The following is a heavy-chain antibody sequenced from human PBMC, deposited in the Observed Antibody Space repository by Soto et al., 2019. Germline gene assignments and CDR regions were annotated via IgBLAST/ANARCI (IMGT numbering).Heavy chain of an antibody. CDR1: GYTLSDLC. V-gene: IGHV1-24*01. D-gene: IGHD2-2*01. CDR3: ASDPDDIVLVPAAFPEAPRAFAL. CDR2: LDPEEDET. Sequence: EASVKVSCKVSGYTLSDLCMHWGRQAPGKGLEWMGGLDPEEDETIYALKFQGRVTMTTDTSTSTAYLELRSLSSDATAVYYCASDPDDIVLVPAAFPEAPRAFALWRQGT. J-gene: IGHJ3*01.